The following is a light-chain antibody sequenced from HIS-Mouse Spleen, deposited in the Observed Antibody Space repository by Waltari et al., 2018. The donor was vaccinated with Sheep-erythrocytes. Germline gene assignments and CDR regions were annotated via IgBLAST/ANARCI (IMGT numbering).Light chain of an antibody. CDR3: CSYAGSSTVV. CDR1: SSDVGSDNL. CDR2: EGS. V-gene: IGLV2-23*01. Sequence: QSALTQPASVSGSPGQSITISCPGTSSDVGSDNLVSWYQQHPGKAPKLMIYEGSKRPSGVSNRFSGSKSGNTASLTISGLQAEDEADYYCCSYAGSSTVVFGGGTKLTVL. J-gene: IGLJ2*01.